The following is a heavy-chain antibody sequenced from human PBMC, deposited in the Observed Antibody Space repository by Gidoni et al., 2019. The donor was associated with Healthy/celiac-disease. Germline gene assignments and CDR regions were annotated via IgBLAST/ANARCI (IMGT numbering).Heavy chain of an antibody. J-gene: IGHJ4*02. CDR3: ARCRYSSGLDY. D-gene: IGHD6-19*01. CDR1: GGSISSYY. Sequence: QVQLQESGPGLVKPSETLSLTCTVSGGSISSYYWSWIRQPPGKGLEWIGYIYYSGSTNYNPSLKSRVTISVDTSKNQFSLKLSSVTAADTAVYYCARCRYSSGLDYWGQGTLVTVSS. V-gene: IGHV4-59*01. CDR2: IYYSGST.